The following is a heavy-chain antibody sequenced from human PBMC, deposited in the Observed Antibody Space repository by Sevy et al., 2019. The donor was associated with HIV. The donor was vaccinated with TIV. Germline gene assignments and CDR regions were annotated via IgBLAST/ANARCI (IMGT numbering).Heavy chain of an antibody. D-gene: IGHD2-21*01. CDR3: VKEGGGEGGDH. V-gene: IGHV3-30*02. CDR2: IQYDGSNK. Sequence: GGSLRLSCAASGFSFSSYGMHWVRQAPGKGLEWRSYIQYDGSNKDYADSVKSRFTISRDNSKNTLYLQMNSLRVEDTAVFFCVKEGGGEGGDHWGQGTLVTVSS. CDR1: GFSFSSYG. J-gene: IGHJ4*02.